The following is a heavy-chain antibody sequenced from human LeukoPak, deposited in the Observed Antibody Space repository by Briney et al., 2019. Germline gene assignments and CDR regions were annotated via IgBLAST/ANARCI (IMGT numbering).Heavy chain of an antibody. CDR2: IKQDGSET. J-gene: IGHJ4*02. CDR3: ATYRHLPY. D-gene: IGHD2-2*02. V-gene: IGHV3-7*01. CDR1: GFTFSSYW. Sequence: GGSLRLSCAASGFTFSSYWMSGVRQAPGKGLDGVANIKQDGSETYYVDSVKGRFTISRDNAKNSLYLQMSSLRAEASAMYYCATYRHLPYWGQGILVTVSS.